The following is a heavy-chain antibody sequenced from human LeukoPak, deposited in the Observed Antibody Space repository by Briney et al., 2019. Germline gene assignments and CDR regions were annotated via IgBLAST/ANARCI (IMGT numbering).Heavy chain of an antibody. J-gene: IGHJ6*03. Sequence: ASVKVSCKASGYTFTSYDINWVRQATGQGLEWMGWMNPNSGNTGYAQTFQGRVTMTRNTSISTAYMELSSLRSEDTAVYYCARRVTNGRKRWSNLMGYYYFLDVLGKGATVTVSS. CDR2: MNPNSGNT. CDR3: ARRVTNGRKRWSNLMGYYYFLDV. D-gene: IGHD4-23*01. V-gene: IGHV1-8*01. CDR1: GYTFTSYD.